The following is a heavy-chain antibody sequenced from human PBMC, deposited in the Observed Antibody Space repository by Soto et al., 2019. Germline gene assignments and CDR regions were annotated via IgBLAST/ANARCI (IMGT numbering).Heavy chain of an antibody. Sequence: GASVKVSCKASGGTFSSYAISWVRQAPGQGLEWMGGIIPIFGTANYAQQFQGRVTITADESTSTAYMELSSLRSEDTAVYYCARAGALRFLESSLYYYYGMDVWGQGTTVTVSS. J-gene: IGHJ6*02. D-gene: IGHD3-3*01. V-gene: IGHV1-69*13. CDR3: ARAGALRFLESSLYYYYGMDV. CDR2: IIPIFGTA. CDR1: GGTFSSYA.